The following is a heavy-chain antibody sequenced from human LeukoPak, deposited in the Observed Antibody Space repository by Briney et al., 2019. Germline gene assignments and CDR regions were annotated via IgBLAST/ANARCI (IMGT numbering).Heavy chain of an antibody. Sequence: GASVKVSCKASGYTFTRYYMHWVRQAPGQGLEWMGIINPSGGSTSYAQKFQGRVTMTRDMSTSTVYMELSSLRSEDTAVYYCARGGLFVLMVYAVNNWFDPWGQGTLVTVSS. D-gene: IGHD2-8*01. J-gene: IGHJ5*02. CDR1: GYTFTRYY. CDR2: INPSGGST. CDR3: ARGGLFVLMVYAVNNWFDP. V-gene: IGHV1-46*01.